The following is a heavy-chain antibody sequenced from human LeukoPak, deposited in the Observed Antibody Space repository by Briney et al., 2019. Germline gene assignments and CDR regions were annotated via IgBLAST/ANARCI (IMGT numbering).Heavy chain of an antibody. V-gene: IGHV3-74*01. CDR3: ARALDYGDYVDY. CDR1: GFTFRDYW. Sequence: GGSLRLSCAGSGFTFRDYWMHWVRQAPGKGLVWVSRVNSDGRSRSYADSVKGRFTISRDNAKNTLYLQMNSLRAEDTAVYYCARALDYGDYVDYWGQGTLVTVSS. J-gene: IGHJ4*02. CDR2: VNSDGRSR. D-gene: IGHD4-17*01.